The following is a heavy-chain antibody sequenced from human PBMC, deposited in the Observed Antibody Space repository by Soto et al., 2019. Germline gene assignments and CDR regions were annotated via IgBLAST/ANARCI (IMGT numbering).Heavy chain of an antibody. J-gene: IGHJ4*02. CDR3: ARDARNADYDY. Sequence: EVQLVESGGGLVQPGGALRLSFAVSGFTFSSHSMNWVRQAPGKGLEWVAYIHRIRSIIYYAASVKGRFTISRDNAKNSLSLQMDSLRAEDTSVYYCARDARNADYDYWGQGTLVTVSS. CDR1: GFTFSSHS. D-gene: IGHD3-16*01. CDR2: IHRIRSII. V-gene: IGHV3-48*01.